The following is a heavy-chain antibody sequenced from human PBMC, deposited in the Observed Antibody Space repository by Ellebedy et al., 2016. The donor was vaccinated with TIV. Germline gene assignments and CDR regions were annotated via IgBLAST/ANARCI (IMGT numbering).Heavy chain of an antibody. D-gene: IGHD3-22*01. CDR3: ARDDYDSSGYYKSYYYYGMDV. J-gene: IGHJ6*02. CDR2: IIPIFGTA. V-gene: IGHV1-69*06. CDR1: GGTFSSYA. Sequence: ASVKVSCKASGGTFSSYAISWVRQAPGQGLEWMGGIIPIFGTANYAQKFQGRVTITADKSTSTAYMELSSLRFEDTAGYYCARDDYDSSGYYKSYYYYGMDVWGQGTTVIVSS.